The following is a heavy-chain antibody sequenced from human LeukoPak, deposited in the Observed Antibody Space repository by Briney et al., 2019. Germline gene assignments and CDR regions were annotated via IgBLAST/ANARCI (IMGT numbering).Heavy chain of an antibody. V-gene: IGHV3-7*04. CDR3: VGGYNWNGVDY. D-gene: IGHD1-1*01. J-gene: IGHJ4*02. Sequence: PGGSLRLSCAASGFTFSSYWMSWVRQAPGKGPEWVANIKQDGSEKYYVDSVKGRFTISRDNAKNSLYLQMNSLRAEDTAVYYCVGGYNWNGVDYWGQGTLVTVSS. CDR1: GFTFSSYW. CDR2: IKQDGSEK.